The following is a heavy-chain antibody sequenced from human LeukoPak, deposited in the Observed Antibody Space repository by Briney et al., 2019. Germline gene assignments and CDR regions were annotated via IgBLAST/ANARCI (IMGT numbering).Heavy chain of an antibody. CDR1: GFTFSSYG. CDR3: AKAYRSWGGGNYFDY. J-gene: IGHJ4*02. V-gene: IGHV3-30*02. CDR2: IRYDGSNK. Sequence: GGSLRLSCAASGFTFSSYGMHWVRQAPGKGREWVAFIRYDGSNKYYADSVKGRFTISRDNSKNTLYLQMNSLRAEDTAVYYCAKAYRSWGGGNYFDYWGQGTLVTVSS. D-gene: IGHD3-16*01.